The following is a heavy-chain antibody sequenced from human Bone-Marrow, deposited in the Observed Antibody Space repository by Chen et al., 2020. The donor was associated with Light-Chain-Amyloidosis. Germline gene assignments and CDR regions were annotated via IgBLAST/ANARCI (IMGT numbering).Heavy chain of an antibody. D-gene: IGHD3-10*01. V-gene: IGHV1-69*01. CDR3: ARDTRGFGGMDV. CDR1: GGTFSSYA. CDR2: IIPIFGTA. J-gene: IGHJ6*02. Sequence: QVQLVQSGAEVKKPGYSVKVSCKASGGTFSSYAISWVRQAPGHGLEWMGGIIPIFGTANSAQKFQVRVTITADESTITAYMELSSLRSEDTAVYYCARDTRGFGGMDVWGQGTTVTVSS.